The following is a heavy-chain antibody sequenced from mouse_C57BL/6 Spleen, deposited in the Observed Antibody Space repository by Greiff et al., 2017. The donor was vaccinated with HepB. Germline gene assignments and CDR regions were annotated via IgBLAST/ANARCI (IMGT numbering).Heavy chain of an antibody. CDR2: IYPRSGNT. CDR1: GYTFTSYG. Sequence: VKLMESGAELARPGASVKLSCKASGYTFTSYGISWVKQRTGQGLEWIGEIYPRSGNTYYNEKFKGKATLTADKSSSTAYMELRSLTSEDSAVYFCARGGQPYYFDYWGQGTTLTVSS. CDR3: ARGGQPYYFDY. V-gene: IGHV1-81*01. J-gene: IGHJ2*01. D-gene: IGHD3-3*01.